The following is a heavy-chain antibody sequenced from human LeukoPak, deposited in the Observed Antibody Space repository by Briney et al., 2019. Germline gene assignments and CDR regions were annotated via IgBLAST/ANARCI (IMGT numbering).Heavy chain of an antibody. J-gene: IGHJ4*02. D-gene: IGHD3-10*01. CDR2: IYYSGST. Sequence: SETLSLTSTVSGGSISSYYWSWIRQPPGKGLEWIGYIYYSGSTNYNPSLKSRVTISVDTSKNQFSLKLSSVSAADTAVYYCARSVGEKTPFDYWGQGTLVTVSS. V-gene: IGHV4-59*01. CDR1: GGSISSYY. CDR3: ARSVGEKTPFDY.